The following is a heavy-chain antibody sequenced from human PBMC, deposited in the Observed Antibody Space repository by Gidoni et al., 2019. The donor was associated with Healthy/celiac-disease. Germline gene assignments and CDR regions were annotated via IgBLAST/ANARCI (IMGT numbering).Heavy chain of an antibody. D-gene: IGHD6-6*01. J-gene: IGHJ5*02. Sequence: EVQLVESGGGLVKPGGSLSLSCAASGFTFRSYSMNWVRQAPGKGLEWVSSISSSSSYIYYADSVKGRFTISRDNAKNSLYLQMNSLRAEDTAVYYCARDSSSGGASWFDPWGQGTLVTVSS. CDR3: ARDSSSGGASWFDP. CDR2: ISSSSSYI. CDR1: GFTFRSYS. V-gene: IGHV3-21*01.